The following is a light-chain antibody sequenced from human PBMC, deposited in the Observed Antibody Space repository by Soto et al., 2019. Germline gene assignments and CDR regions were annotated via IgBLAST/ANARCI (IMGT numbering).Light chain of an antibody. V-gene: IGLV2-14*01. Sequence: QSALTQPASVSGSPGQSITISCTGTSSDVGGYNYVSWYQQHPGKAPKLMIYEVSNRPSGVSNRFSGSTSGNTASLTISGRQAEDEADYYCSSYTSSSTGVVFGGGTKLTVL. CDR3: SSYTSSSTGVV. J-gene: IGLJ2*01. CDR1: SSDVGGYNY. CDR2: EVS.